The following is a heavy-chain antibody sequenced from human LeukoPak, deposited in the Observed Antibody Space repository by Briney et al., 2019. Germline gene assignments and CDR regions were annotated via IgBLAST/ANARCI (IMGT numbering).Heavy chain of an antibody. CDR3: ARETTIPPYYFDY. Sequence: ASVKVSCKASGYTFTSYDITWVRQAPGQGLEWMGWMSPNSGNTGYAQKFQGRVTMTRNTSITTAYIELSSLPSEDTDVYYCARETTIPPYYFDYWGLGSQVTVSP. V-gene: IGHV1-8*01. CDR2: MSPNSGNT. J-gene: IGHJ4*02. D-gene: IGHD3-9*01. CDR1: GYTFTSYD.